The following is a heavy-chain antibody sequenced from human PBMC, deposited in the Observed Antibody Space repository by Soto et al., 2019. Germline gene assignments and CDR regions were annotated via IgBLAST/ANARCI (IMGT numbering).Heavy chain of an antibody. V-gene: IGHV1-8*01. CDR1: GYTFTSHD. CDR2: MNPNSGNT. Sequence: QVQLVQSGAEVKKSGASVKVSCKASGYTFTSHDINWVRQATGQGLEWMGWMNPNSGNTGYAQKFKGRVTMTRNTSISTAYMELSRLRSEDTAVYYCARWDYGDYARFDYWGQGTLVTVSS. J-gene: IGHJ4*02. CDR3: ARWDYGDYARFDY. D-gene: IGHD4-17*01.